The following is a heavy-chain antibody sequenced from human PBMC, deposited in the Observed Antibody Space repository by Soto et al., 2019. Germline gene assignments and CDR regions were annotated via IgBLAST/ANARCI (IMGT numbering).Heavy chain of an antibody. Sequence: SETLSLTCTVTGGSTSSYYWSWLRQPPGKGLEWIGYISYTGSTNYSPSLKSRLTISVDTSKNQFSLNLRSVTAADTAVYYCARGLNEYPYYFDYWGQGALVTVSS. CDR2: ISYTGST. D-gene: IGHD6-6*01. CDR3: ARGLNEYPYYFDY. CDR1: GGSTSSYY. V-gene: IGHV4-59*08. J-gene: IGHJ4*02.